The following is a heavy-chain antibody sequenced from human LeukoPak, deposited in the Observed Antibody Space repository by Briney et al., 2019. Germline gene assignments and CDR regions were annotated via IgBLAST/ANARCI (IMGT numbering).Heavy chain of an antibody. CDR3: AKSAGYFLFDY. CDR2: ISYDGSNK. V-gene: IGHV3-30*18. Sequence: GRSLRLSCAASGFTFSSYGMHWVRQAPGKGLEWVAVISYDGSNKYYADSVKGRFTISRDNSKNTLYLQMNSLRAEDTAVYYCAKSAGYFLFDYWGQGTLVTVSS. J-gene: IGHJ4*02. D-gene: IGHD2/OR15-2a*01. CDR1: GFTFSSYG.